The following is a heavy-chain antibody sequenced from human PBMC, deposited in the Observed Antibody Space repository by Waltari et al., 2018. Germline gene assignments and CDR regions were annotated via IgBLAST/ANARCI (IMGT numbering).Heavy chain of an antibody. CDR3: VRRLIVVASTYWYFDL. J-gene: IGHJ2*01. V-gene: IGHV3-23*01. D-gene: IGHD3-22*01. Sequence: EEQLLESGGGWVQPGESLRLSCAASGFSFSSYAMMWVRQDQGKGLEWVSGIDGSGSGTFYADSVKGRFTISRDNSKTTLYLQVHSLNVEDTAVYYCVRRLIVVASTYWYFDLWGRGTRVTVSS. CDR1: GFSFSSYA. CDR2: IDGSGSGT.